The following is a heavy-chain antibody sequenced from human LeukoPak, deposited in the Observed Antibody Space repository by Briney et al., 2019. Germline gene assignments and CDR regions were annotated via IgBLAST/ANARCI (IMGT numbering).Heavy chain of an antibody. J-gene: IGHJ4*02. Sequence: GRSLRLSCAASGFIFSSYTMHWVRQAPGKGLEWVAVISYDGNNKYYADSVQGRFTISRDNSKSTLSLQVNSLRADDTGVYYCARDDRWGQGTLVTVSS. CDR2: ISYDGNNK. CDR1: GFIFSSYT. CDR3: ARDDR. V-gene: IGHV3-30*04.